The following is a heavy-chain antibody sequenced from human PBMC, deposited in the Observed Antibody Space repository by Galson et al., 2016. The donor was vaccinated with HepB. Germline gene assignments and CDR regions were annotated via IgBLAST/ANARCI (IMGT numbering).Heavy chain of an antibody. J-gene: IGHJ4*02. D-gene: IGHD6-6*01. CDR2: ISSSGRSA. CDR1: GFTFSHFA. V-gene: IGHV3-23*01. Sequence: SLRLSCAASGFTFSHFALSWVRQPPGKGLEWVSSISSSGRSAYYAESVKGRFTISRDNSLNTLYLHMHNLRAEDTAIFYCAKRREDSRPEFFFDSWGQGTLVTVSS. CDR3: AKRREDSRPEFFFDS.